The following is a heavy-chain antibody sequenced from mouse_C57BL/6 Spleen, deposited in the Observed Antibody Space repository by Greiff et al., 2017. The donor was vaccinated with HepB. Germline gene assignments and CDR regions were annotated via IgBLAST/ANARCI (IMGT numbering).Heavy chain of an antibody. D-gene: IGHD2-4*01. CDR3: AYDYGSAMDY. CDR1: GYSITSGYY. Sequence: VQLQQSGPGLVKPSQSLSLTCSVTGYSITSGYYWNWIRQFPGNKLEWMGYISYDGSNNYNPSLKNRISITRDTSKNQFFLKLNSVTTEDTATYYCAYDYGSAMDYWGQGTSVTVSS. CDR2: ISYDGSN. V-gene: IGHV3-6*01. J-gene: IGHJ4*01.